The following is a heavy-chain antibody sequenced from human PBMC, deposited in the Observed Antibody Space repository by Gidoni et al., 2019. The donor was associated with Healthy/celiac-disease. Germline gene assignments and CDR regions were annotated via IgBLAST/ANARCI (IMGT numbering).Heavy chain of an antibody. D-gene: IGHD2-2*01. Sequence: QVQLVQSGAEVKKPGSSVKVSCKASGGTFSTYAISWVRQAPGQWLEWMGGIIPIFGTANYAQKFQGRVTITADEATSTAYMELSSLRSEDTAVYYCASLDPRVVPGTRYGMDVWGQGTTVTVSS. V-gene: IGHV1-69*01. CDR2: IIPIFGTA. J-gene: IGHJ6*02. CDR3: ASLDPRVVPGTRYGMDV. CDR1: GGTFSTYA.